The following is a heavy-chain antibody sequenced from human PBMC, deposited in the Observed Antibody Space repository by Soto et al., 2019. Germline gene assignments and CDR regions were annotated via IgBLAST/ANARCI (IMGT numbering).Heavy chain of an antibody. CDR1: GGSISSYY. Sequence: SETLSLTCTVSGGSISSYYWSWIRQPPGKGLERIGYIYYSGSTNYNPSLKSRVTISVDTSKNQFSLKLSSVTAADTAVYYCARGCGGDCYRAFDIWGQGTMVTVSS. CDR2: IYYSGST. CDR3: ARGCGGDCYRAFDI. D-gene: IGHD2-21*01. V-gene: IGHV4-59*08. J-gene: IGHJ3*02.